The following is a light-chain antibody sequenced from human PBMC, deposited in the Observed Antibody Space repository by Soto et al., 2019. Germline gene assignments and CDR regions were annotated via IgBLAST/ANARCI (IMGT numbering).Light chain of an antibody. CDR1: SSDVGGYNY. J-gene: IGLJ1*01. CDR3: SSYTSSSTLLYV. V-gene: IGLV2-14*01. Sequence: QSALTQPASVSGSPGQSITISCTGTSSDVGGYNYVSWYQQHPGKAPKLRIYEVSNRPSGVSNRFSGSKSGNTASLTISGLPAEDEADYYCSSYTSSSTLLYVFGTGTKLTVL. CDR2: EVS.